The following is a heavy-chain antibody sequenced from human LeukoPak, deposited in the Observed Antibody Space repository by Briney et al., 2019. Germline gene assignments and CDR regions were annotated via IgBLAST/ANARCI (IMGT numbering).Heavy chain of an antibody. CDR1: GFTFSSYS. Sequence: GGSLRLSCTASGFTFSSYSMNWVRQAPGKGLEWVSYISSGSTITHYADSVKGRFTISRDNAKNSLYLQMNSLRAEDTAVYYCARDGRSGSTFDYWGQGTLVTVSS. CDR3: ARDGRSGSTFDY. V-gene: IGHV3-48*04. J-gene: IGHJ4*02. D-gene: IGHD3-22*01. CDR2: ISSGSTIT.